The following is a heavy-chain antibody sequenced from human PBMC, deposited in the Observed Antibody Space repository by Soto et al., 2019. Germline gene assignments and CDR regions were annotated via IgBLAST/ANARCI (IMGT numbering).Heavy chain of an antibody. CDR1: GGSISSYY. CDR3: ARGPAGNPVLFDFGW. V-gene: IGHV4-59*01. Sequence: SETLSRTCTVSGGSISSYYWSCIRQPPWKGLEWIVYIYYSGSTNYNPSLKSRATISVHTSMNQTSLNLSSVTAADTAVYYCARGPAGNPVLFDFGWWGHGTMVTVSS. D-gene: IGHD3-10*01. CDR2: IYYSGST. J-gene: IGHJ4*03.